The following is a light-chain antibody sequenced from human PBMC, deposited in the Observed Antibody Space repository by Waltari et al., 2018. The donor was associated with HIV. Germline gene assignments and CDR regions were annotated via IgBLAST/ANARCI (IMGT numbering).Light chain of an antibody. V-gene: IGLV1-40*01. J-gene: IGLJ2*01. CDR1: SSNIGAGYD. CDR3: QSYDSSLKVI. CDR2: DNT. Sequence: QSVLTQPPSVPGAPGQRVTISCTGTSSNIGAGYDVHWYQQFPGSVPRLLIYDNTNRPSGVPDRFSGSKSGTSASLAISGLQAEDEADYYCQSYDSSLKVIFGGGTKVTVL.